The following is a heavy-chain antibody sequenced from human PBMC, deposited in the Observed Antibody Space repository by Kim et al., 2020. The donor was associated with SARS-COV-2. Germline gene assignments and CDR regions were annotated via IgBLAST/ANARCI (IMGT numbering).Heavy chain of an antibody. D-gene: IGHD3-10*01. V-gene: IGHV1-3*01. CDR2: T. CDR3: AREGDGSDFDY. J-gene: IGHJ4*02. Sequence: TKYSQKFQGRVTITRDTSASTAYMELSSLRSEDTAVYYCAREGDGSDFDYWGQGTLVTVSS.